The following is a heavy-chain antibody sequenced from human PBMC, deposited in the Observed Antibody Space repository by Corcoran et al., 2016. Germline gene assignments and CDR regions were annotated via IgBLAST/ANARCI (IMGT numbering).Heavy chain of an antibody. CDR3: AREDHEEDAFDI. J-gene: IGHJ3*02. V-gene: IGHV6-1*01. Sequence: QLQLQESGPGLVKPSETLSLTCAISGDSVSSNSAAWNWIRQSPPRGLEWLGRTYYRSKWYNDYAVSVKSRITINPDTSKNQFSLQLNSVTPEGTAVYYCAREDHEEDAFDIWGQGTMVTVSS. CDR1: GDSVSSNSAA. CDR2: TYYRSKWYN.